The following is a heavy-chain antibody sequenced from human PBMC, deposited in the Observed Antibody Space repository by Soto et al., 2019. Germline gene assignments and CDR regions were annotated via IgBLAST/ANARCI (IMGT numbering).Heavy chain of an antibody. CDR2: IIPIFGTA. CDR3: ARERSGTTGYYFDY. D-gene: IGHD1-7*01. CDR1: GDPLIRYA. J-gene: IGHJ4*02. Sequence: SVKVACTASGDPLIRYAVIWVGQAPGQGLEWMGGIIPIFGTANYAQKFQGRVTITADESTSTAYMELSSLRSEDTAVYYYARERSGTTGYYFDYSGEPTVLTLSS. V-gene: IGHV1-69*01.